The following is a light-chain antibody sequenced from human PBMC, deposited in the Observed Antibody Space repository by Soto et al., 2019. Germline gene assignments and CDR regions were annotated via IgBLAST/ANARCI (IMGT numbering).Light chain of an antibody. CDR2: AAS. J-gene: IGKJ1*01. Sequence: DIQMTQSPSSLSASVGDRVTITCRASQSIISFLNWYQQKPGKAPKLLIYAASSLQCGVPSRFSGSGPGTDLTLTISSMQPVAFATYYCQQTYSTPRTFGQGTKVEIK. V-gene: IGKV1-39*01. CDR1: QSIISF. CDR3: QQTYSTPRT.